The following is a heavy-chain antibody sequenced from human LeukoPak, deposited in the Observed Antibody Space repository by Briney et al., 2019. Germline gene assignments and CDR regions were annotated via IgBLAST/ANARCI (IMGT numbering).Heavy chain of an antibody. Sequence: GGSLRLSCAASGFTFSDYYMSWIRQAPGKGLEWVAVIWYDGSNKYYADSVKGRFTISRDDSKSTLFLQMNSLRAEDTAVYYCARESVGADDYWGQGTLVTVSS. D-gene: IGHD1-26*01. V-gene: IGHV3-33*08. CDR1: GFTFSDYY. CDR3: ARESVGADDY. CDR2: IWYDGSNK. J-gene: IGHJ4*02.